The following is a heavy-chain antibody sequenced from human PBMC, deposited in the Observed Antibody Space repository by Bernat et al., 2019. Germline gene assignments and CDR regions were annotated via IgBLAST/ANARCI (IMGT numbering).Heavy chain of an antibody. CDR2: ISYDGSNK. CDR1: GFTFSSYA. D-gene: IGHD6-19*01. CDR3: SRSSGWYVGKFDY. J-gene: IGHJ4*02. Sequence: QVQLVESGGGVVQPGRSLRLSCAASGFTFSSYAMHWVRQAPGKGLEWVAVISYDGSNKYYADSVKGRFTISRDKSKNTLYLQMNSLRAEDTAVYYCSRSSGWYVGKFDYWGQGTLVTVSS. V-gene: IGHV3-30*01.